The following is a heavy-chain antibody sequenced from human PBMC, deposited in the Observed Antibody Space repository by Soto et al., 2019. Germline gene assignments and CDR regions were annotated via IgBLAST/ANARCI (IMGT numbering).Heavy chain of an antibody. V-gene: IGHV4-34*01. D-gene: IGHD6-19*01. Sequence: PXETLALTCAVYGGSFSGYYWSWIRQPPGKGLEWIGEINHSGSTNYNPSLKSRVTISVDTSKNQFSLKLSSVTAADTAVYYCARGIRIAVAANDAFDIWGQGTMVT. J-gene: IGHJ3*02. CDR3: ARGIRIAVAANDAFDI. CDR1: GGSFSGYY. CDR2: INHSGST.